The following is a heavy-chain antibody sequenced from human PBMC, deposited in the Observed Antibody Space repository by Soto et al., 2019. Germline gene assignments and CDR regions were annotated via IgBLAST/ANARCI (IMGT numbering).Heavy chain of an antibody. CDR1: GGSISSYY. V-gene: IGHV4-59*08. Sequence: LEILSLTCTVAGGSISSYYWSWIRQPPGKGLEWIGYIYYSGSTNYNPSLKSRVTISVDTSKNQFSLKLSSVTAADTAVYYCARDSGYERAFDYWGQGTLVTVSS. CDR3: ARDSGYERAFDY. D-gene: IGHD5-12*01. CDR2: IYYSGST. J-gene: IGHJ4*02.